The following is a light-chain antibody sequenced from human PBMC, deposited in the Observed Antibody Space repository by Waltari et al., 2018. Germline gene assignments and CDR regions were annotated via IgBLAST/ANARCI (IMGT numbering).Light chain of an antibody. Sequence: QSVLTQPPSASETPGQRVTIPCSGSTSNIGSNTVNWYQQLPGTAPKLLIYSDNQRPSGVPHRFSGSKSGTSASLAISGLQSEDEADYYCASWDDTLIGVIFGGGTKLTVL. CDR3: ASWDDTLIGVI. J-gene: IGLJ2*01. CDR2: SDN. V-gene: IGLV1-44*01. CDR1: TSNIGSNT.